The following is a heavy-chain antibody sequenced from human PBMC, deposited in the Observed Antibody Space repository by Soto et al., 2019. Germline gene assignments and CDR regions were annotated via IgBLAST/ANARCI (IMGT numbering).Heavy chain of an antibody. Sequence: QITLKESGPTLVKPTQTLTLTCTFSGFSLSTSGVGVGWIRQPPGKALEWLALIYWDDDKRYSPSLKSRLTITNDTSKNQVVLTMTNMDPVDTATYYCAHTEDYVWGSIAFDIWGQGTMVTVSS. CDR3: AHTEDYVWGSIAFDI. CDR2: IYWDDDK. CDR1: GFSLSTSGVG. D-gene: IGHD3-16*01. J-gene: IGHJ3*02. V-gene: IGHV2-5*02.